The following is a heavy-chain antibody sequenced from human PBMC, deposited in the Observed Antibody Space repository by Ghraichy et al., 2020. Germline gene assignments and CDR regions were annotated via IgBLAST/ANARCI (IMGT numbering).Heavy chain of an antibody. V-gene: IGHV4-61*01. D-gene: IGHD4-11*01. CDR2: IYYTGST. Sequence: ESLNISCTVSGDSVSSGSFYWSWIRQPPGKGLEWIGYIYYTGSTNSSPSLKSRVTISVNTSQNQFSLKLSSVTAADTALYYCARATTLRVGYFDYWGQGTLVTVSS. CDR3: ARATTLRVGYFDY. CDR1: GDSVSSGSFY. J-gene: IGHJ4*02.